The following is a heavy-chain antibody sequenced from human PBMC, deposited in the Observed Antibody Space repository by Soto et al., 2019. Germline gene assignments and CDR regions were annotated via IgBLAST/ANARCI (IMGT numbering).Heavy chain of an antibody. CDR3: ARGRYGDY. CDR2: ISAHNGNT. V-gene: IGHV1-18*01. D-gene: IGHD1-1*01. Sequence: QVHLVQSGAEGKKPGASVKVSCKGSGYIFTTYGITWVRQAPGQGLEWMGWISAHNGNTNYAQKPQGRVTVTRDTSTSTAYMELRNLRSDDTAVYYCARGRYGDYWGQGALVTVSS. CDR1: GYIFTTYG. J-gene: IGHJ4*02.